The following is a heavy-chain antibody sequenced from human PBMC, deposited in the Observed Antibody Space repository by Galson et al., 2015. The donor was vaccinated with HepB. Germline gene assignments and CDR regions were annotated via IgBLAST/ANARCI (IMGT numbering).Heavy chain of an antibody. Sequence: SLRLSCAASGFTFNYYAMSWVRQAPAKGLEWVSSIIGSGSSTSYAYSVKGRFTISRDNSGNTLYLQMDSLRAEDTALYYCAKNPTFYVDCSSTSCYENYFDHWGQGTLVTVSS. V-gene: IGHV3-23*01. CDR2: IIGSGSST. CDR3: AKNPTFYVDCSSTSCYENYFDH. D-gene: IGHD2-2*01. CDR1: GFTFNYYA. J-gene: IGHJ4*02.